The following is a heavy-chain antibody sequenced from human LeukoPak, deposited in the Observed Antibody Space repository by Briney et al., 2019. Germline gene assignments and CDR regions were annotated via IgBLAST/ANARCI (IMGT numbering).Heavy chain of an antibody. Sequence: PSGTLSLPCVVSGDSVTSSNWWSWVRQPPGKGLEWIGEISHTGSTKYNPSLKSRVTISIDYSKNQFSLRLSSVTAADTAVYYCARLLVYNRNPRAFDVWGQGTMVAVS. J-gene: IGHJ3*01. CDR3: ARLLVYNRNPRAFDV. V-gene: IGHV4-4*02. D-gene: IGHD1-14*01. CDR1: GDSVTSSNW. CDR2: ISHTGST.